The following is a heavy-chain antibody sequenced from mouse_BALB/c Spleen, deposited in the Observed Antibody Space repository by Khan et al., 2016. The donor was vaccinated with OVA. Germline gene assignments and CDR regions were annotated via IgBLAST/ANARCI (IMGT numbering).Heavy chain of an antibody. Sequence: EVQLQESGPGLVKPSQSLSLTCSVTGYSITSGYFWNWIRQFPGNNLEWMGYIRYDGDSNYNPSLKSRISITRATSQHQFFLKLNSVTPEDTATXYCARGGSSGPAWFAYWGQGTLVTVST. V-gene: IGHV3-6*02. CDR3: ARGGSSGPAWFAY. CDR2: IRYDGDS. J-gene: IGHJ3*01. CDR1: GYSITSGYF. D-gene: IGHD3-1*01.